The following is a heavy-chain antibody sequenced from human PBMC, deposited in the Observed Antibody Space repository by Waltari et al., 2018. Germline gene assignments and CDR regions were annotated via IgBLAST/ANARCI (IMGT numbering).Heavy chain of an antibody. D-gene: IGHD6-13*01. CDR1: GFTFSSYW. Sequence: SCAASGFTFSSYWMSWVRQAPGKGLEWVANIKQDGSEKYYVDSVKGRFTISRDNAKNSLYLQMNSLRAEDTAVYYCARDGYSSSWYVRYYYYGMDVWGQGTTVTVSS. CDR3: ARDGYSSSWYVRYYYYGMDV. V-gene: IGHV3-7*01. J-gene: IGHJ6*02. CDR2: IKQDGSEK.